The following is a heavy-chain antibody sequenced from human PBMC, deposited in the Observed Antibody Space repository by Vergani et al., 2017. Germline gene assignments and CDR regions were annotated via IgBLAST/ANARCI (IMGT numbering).Heavy chain of an antibody. CDR1: GFTFSSYG. CDR3: AKAQCSGGSCYSEYYYDDGMDV. J-gene: IGHJ6*02. V-gene: IGHV3-30*18. CDR2: ISYDGSNK. Sequence: QVQLVESGGGVVQPGRSLRLSCAASGFTFSSYGMHWVRQAPGKGLEWVAVISYDGSNKYYADAVKGRFTISRDNSKNTLYLQMNSLRAEDTAVYYCAKAQCSGGSCYSEYYYDDGMDVWGQGTTVTVAS. D-gene: IGHD2-15*01.